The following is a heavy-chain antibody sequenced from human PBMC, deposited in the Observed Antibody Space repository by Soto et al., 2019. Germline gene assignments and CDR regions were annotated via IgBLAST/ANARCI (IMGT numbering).Heavy chain of an antibody. CDR1: GGSISSSSYY. J-gene: IGHJ6*02. Sequence: QLQLQESGPGLVKPSETLSLTCTVSGGSISSSSYYWGWIRQPPGKGLEWIGSIYYSGSNYYNPYLKSRVTLSVDTSKNQFSLKLSSVTAADTAVYYCARRGVVVVAATPLYYYGMDVWGQGTTVTVSS. D-gene: IGHD2-15*01. V-gene: IGHV4-39*01. CDR3: ARRGVVVVAATPLYYYGMDV. CDR2: IYYSGSN.